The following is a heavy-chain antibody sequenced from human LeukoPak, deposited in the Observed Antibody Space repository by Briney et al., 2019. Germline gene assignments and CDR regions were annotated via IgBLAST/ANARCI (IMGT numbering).Heavy chain of an antibody. J-gene: IGHJ6*03. V-gene: IGHV2-70*17. Sequence: SGPALVKPTQTLTLTCTLSGLSLTTSGVCVNWIRQPPGKALEWLARIDWDDDKFYTTSLKTRLTVSYEASTNQVVLTMSNMAPMDTATYYCARIRYCARSTGGYMDVWGRGTTVTVSS. CDR1: GLSLTTSGVC. CDR2: IDWDDDK. CDR3: ARIRYCARSTGGYMDV. D-gene: IGHD2-15*01.